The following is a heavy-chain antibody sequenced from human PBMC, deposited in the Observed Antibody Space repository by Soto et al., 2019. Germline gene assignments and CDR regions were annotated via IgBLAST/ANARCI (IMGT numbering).Heavy chain of an antibody. CDR2: IGGKGGET. Sequence: QVQLVQSGPEVKEPGASVKVSCKASGYSFTIHGVSWLRQAPGQGLEWVGWIGGKGGETSHAQRFKDRLSMTRDIATTTAFMEVRGLRLDDTAVYFCARDWGSKAVPTSVDMWGQGTLVTVSS. J-gene: IGHJ4*02. D-gene: IGHD6-19*01. CDR3: ARDWGSKAVPTSVDM. CDR1: GYSFTIHG. V-gene: IGHV1-18*01.